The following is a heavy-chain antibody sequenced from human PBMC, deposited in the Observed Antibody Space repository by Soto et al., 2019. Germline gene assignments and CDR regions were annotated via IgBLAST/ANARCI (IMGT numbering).Heavy chain of an antibody. CDR1: GFTFSNSW. V-gene: IGHV3-15*01. Sequence: GGSLRLSCAASGFTFSNSWMSWVRQAPGKGLEWVGRIKSKTDGGTTDYAAPVKGRFTISRDDSKNTLYLQMNSLKTEDTAVYYCTTDAASHLRGIAAAYYYYYYMDVWGKGTTVTVSS. J-gene: IGHJ6*03. D-gene: IGHD6-13*01. CDR2: IKSKTDGGTT. CDR3: TTDAASHLRGIAAAYYYYYYMDV.